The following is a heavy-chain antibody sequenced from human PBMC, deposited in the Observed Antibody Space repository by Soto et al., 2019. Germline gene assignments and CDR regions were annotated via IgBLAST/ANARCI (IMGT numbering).Heavy chain of an antibody. CDR1: GFTFSNAW. CDR3: TTGLALPAAIFSNHPDAFDI. CDR2: IKSKTDGGTT. V-gene: IGHV3-15*01. D-gene: IGHD2-2*01. J-gene: IGHJ3*02. Sequence: GGSLRLSCAASGFTFSNAWMSWVRQAPGKGLEWVGRIKSKTDGGTTDYAAPVKGRFTISRDDSKNTLYLQMNSLKTEDTAVYYCTTGLALPAAIFSNHPDAFDIWGQGTMVTVSS.